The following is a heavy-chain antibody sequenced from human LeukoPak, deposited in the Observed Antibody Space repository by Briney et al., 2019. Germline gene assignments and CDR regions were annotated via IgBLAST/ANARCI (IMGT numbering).Heavy chain of an antibody. V-gene: IGHV3-30*02. Sequence: GGSLRLSCTASGFTFSSYWMHWVRQAPGKGLEWVSFIRYDGSNEYYADSVKGRFTTSRDNAKNSLYLELNSLRAEDTAVYFCARRKIDYGDFDYWGQGTLVTVSS. CDR3: ARRKIDYGDFDY. CDR2: IRYDGSNE. J-gene: IGHJ4*02. D-gene: IGHD4-17*01. CDR1: GFTFSSYW.